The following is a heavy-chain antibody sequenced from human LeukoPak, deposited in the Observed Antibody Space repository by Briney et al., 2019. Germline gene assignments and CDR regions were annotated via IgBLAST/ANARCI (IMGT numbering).Heavy chain of an antibody. CDR2: INHSGST. D-gene: IGHD1-26*01. J-gene: IGHJ4*02. V-gene: IGHV4-34*01. CDR3: ARENSGCYREFYY. Sequence: PSDPLSLTCTLCVGSFSGYFWTWIRQPPGEGLEWIAEINHSGSTNYNPSLRSRVTVSVDTSKNQFSLHLRSVTAADTAMYYCARENSGCYREFYYWGQGTRVTVSS. CDR1: VGSFSGYF.